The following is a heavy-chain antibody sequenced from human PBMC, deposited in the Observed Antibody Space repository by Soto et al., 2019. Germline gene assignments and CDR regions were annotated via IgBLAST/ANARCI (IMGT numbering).Heavy chain of an antibody. J-gene: IGHJ4*02. Sequence: LRLSCAASAFKFSDYYMSWVRQAPGKGLEWVSYISGSGDVIYYADSVKGRFTISRDNDKKSVHLQMDTLRAEDTALYYCARAPDCGEGSCYRHFDLWGQGTRVTVSS. CDR1: AFKFSDYY. CDR2: ISGSGDVI. CDR3: ARAPDCGEGSCYRHFDL. V-gene: IGHV3-11*01. D-gene: IGHD2-15*01.